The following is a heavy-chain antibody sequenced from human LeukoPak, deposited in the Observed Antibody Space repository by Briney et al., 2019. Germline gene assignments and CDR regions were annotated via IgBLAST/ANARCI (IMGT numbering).Heavy chain of an antibody. CDR3: ARYYDSSGVGYYYYYYYMDV. J-gene: IGHJ6*03. D-gene: IGHD3-22*01. CDR2: IHYSGST. CDR1: GGSISSSSYY. Sequence: SETLSLTCTVSGGSISSSSYYWGWIRQPPGKGLEWIGSIHYSGSTYYNPSLKSRVTISVDTSKNQFSLKLSSVTAADTAVYYCARYYDSSGVGYYYYYYYMDVWGKGTTVTVSS. V-gene: IGHV4-39*01.